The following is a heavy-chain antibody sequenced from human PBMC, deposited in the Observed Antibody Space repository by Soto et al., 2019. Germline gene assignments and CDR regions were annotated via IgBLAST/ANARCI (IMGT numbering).Heavy chain of an antibody. V-gene: IGHV4-34*01. Sequence: SETLSLTCAVYGGSFSGYYWSWIRQPPGKGLEWIGEINHSGSTNYNPSLKSRVTISVDTSKNQFSLKLSSVTAADTAVYYCARFPIFCSSTSCRTKNYYYYYGMDVWGQGTTVTVSS. CDR1: GGSFSGYY. CDR3: ARFPIFCSSTSCRTKNYYYYYGMDV. D-gene: IGHD2-2*01. CDR2: INHSGST. J-gene: IGHJ6*02.